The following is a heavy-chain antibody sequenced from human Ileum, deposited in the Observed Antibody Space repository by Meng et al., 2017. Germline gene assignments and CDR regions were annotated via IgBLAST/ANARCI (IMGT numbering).Heavy chain of an antibody. CDR2: IKQDGSEK. CDR1: GFAFSTYW. D-gene: IGHD6-19*01. V-gene: IGHV3-7*01. Sequence: GESLKISCATSGFAFSTYWMTWVRQAPGKGLEWVANIKQDGSEKYYVDSVKGRFTISRDNTKNSLYLEMSSLRADDTAVYYCARVSSDWQPRWGQVTLVTVSS. CDR3: ARVSSDWQPR. J-gene: IGHJ4*02.